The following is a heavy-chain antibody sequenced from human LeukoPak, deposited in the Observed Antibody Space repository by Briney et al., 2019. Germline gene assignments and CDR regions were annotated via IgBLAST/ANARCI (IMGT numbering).Heavy chain of an antibody. CDR3: ARLSQELWSHFDY. D-gene: IGHD5-18*01. Sequence: SETLSLTCTVSGGSISSYYWSWVRQPPGKGLEWIGYIYYSGSTNYNPSLNSRVTISVDTSKNQFSLKLSSVTAADTAVYYCARLSQELWSHFDYWGQGTLVTVSS. J-gene: IGHJ4*02. CDR1: GGSISSYY. V-gene: IGHV4-59*01. CDR2: IYYSGST.